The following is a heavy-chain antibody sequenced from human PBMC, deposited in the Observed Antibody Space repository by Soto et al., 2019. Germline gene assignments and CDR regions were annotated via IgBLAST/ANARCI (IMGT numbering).Heavy chain of an antibody. CDR2: IYPGDSDT. CDR1: GYSFTSYW. J-gene: IGHJ6*02. V-gene: IGHV5-51*01. D-gene: IGHD5-18*01. Sequence: LGESLKISCKGSGYSFTSYWIGWVRQMPGKGLEWMGIIYPGDSDTRYSPSFQGQVTISADKSISTAYLQWSSLKASDTAMYYCARQGIVDTAMVVRGYGMDVWGQGTTVTVSS. CDR3: ARQGIVDTAMVVRGYGMDV.